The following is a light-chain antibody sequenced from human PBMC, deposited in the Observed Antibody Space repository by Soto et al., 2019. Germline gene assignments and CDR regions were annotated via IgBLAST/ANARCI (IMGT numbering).Light chain of an antibody. Sequence: DIQMTQSPSSLSASVGDRVTITCRASQGVGNSLAWIQQKPGKAPKSLICAASSLQSGVPSKFSGSGSGTDFTLIISSLQPEDFATYYCLQYKTYPFTFGPGTKVEIK. CDR2: AAS. J-gene: IGKJ3*01. CDR3: LQYKTYPFT. V-gene: IGKV1-16*02. CDR1: QGVGNS.